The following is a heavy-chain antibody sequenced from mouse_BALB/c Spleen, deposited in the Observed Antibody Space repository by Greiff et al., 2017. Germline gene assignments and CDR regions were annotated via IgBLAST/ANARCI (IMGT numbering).Heavy chain of an antibody. CDR3: ARDRHYDYDGGMDY. CDR1: GFTFSSYG. CDR2: INSNGGST. D-gene: IGHD2-4*01. J-gene: IGHJ4*01. Sequence: EVKLMESGGGLVQPGGSLKLSCAASGFTFSSYGMSWVRQTPDKRLELVATINSNGGSTYYPDSVKGRFTISRDNAKNTLYLQMSSLKSEDTAMYYCARDRHYDYDGGMDYWGQGTSVTVSS. V-gene: IGHV5-6-3*01.